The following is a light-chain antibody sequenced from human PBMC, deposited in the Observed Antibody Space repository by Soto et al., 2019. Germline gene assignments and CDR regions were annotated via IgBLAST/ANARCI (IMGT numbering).Light chain of an antibody. V-gene: IGLV2-14*01. CDR1: SSDVGGYNY. CDR3: SSYTSTSTPCV. CDR2: EVS. Sequence: QSVLTQPASVSGSPGQSITISCTGTSSDVGGYNYVSWYQQYPGKAPKLIIYEVSHRPSGASNHFSGYKSGNTASLTISGLQAEDEADYYCSSYTSTSTPCVFGTGTKVTVL. J-gene: IGLJ1*01.